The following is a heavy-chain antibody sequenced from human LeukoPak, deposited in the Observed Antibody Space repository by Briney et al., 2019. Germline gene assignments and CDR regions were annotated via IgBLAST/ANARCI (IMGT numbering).Heavy chain of an antibody. Sequence: GGSLRLSCVVSGFTFSDYSMSWVRQPPGKGLEWVSSISSQGSYIYYADSVKGRFTISRDNAKNSLYLEVNSLRAEDTAVYYCARDYPQNVYYISGYNYWGQGTLVTVSS. CDR2: ISSQGSYI. CDR3: ARDYPQNVYYISGYNY. V-gene: IGHV3-21*01. J-gene: IGHJ4*02. D-gene: IGHD3-22*01. CDR1: GFTFSDYS.